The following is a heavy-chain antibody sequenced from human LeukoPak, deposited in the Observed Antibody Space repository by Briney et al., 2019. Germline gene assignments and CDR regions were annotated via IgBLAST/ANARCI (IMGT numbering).Heavy chain of an antibody. V-gene: IGHV3-7*01. CDR2: IKQDGSGK. Sequence: GGSLRLSCAASGFTFSSYWMSWVRQAPGKGLEWVANIKQDGSGKYYVDSVKGRFTISRDNAKNSLYLQMNSLRAEDTAVYYCARVRRIAVAGTFDYWGQGTLVTVSS. D-gene: IGHD6-19*01. CDR3: ARVRRIAVAGTFDY. CDR1: GFTFSSYW. J-gene: IGHJ4*02.